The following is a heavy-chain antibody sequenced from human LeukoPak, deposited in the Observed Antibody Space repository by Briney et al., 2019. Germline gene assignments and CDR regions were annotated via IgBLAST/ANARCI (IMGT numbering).Heavy chain of an antibody. D-gene: IGHD2-21*02. Sequence: ASVKVSCKASGGTFSSYAISWVRQAPGQGLGWMGGIIPIFGTANYAQKFQGRVTITADESTSTAYMELSSLRSEDTAVYYCARDPYCGGDCYSYYHYGMDVWGQGTAVTVSS. V-gene: IGHV1-69*01. CDR3: ARDPYCGGDCYSYYHYGMDV. J-gene: IGHJ6*02. CDR1: GGTFSSYA. CDR2: IIPIFGTA.